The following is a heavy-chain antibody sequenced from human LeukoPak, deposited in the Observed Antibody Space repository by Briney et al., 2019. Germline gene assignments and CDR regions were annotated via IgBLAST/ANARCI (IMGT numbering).Heavy chain of an antibody. Sequence: GGSLRLSCSASGFTFSSYWMTLVRQAPGKGLEWVANIKQDGSEKYYVDSVKGRFTISRDNAKNSLYLQMNSLRSEDTAVYYCARDMGIAAAGKLFDYWGQGTLVTVSS. CDR1: GFTFSSYW. J-gene: IGHJ4*02. CDR3: ARDMGIAAAGKLFDY. D-gene: IGHD6-13*01. V-gene: IGHV3-7*01. CDR2: IKQDGSEK.